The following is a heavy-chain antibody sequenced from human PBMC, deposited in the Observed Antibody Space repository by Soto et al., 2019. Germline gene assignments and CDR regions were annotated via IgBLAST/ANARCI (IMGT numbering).Heavy chain of an antibody. CDR2: IYYSGST. CDR1: GGSISRGGSY. CDR3: ARARGHAFDI. D-gene: IGHD3-10*01. V-gene: IGHV4-31*03. Sequence: QVPLQESGPGLVTPSQTMSLTCTVSGGSISRGGSYWSWIRQHPGKGLEWIGYIYYSGSTYYNPSRNSRVTISVDTSKNQSSLKLSSVTAASTAVYYCARARGHAFDIWGHGTMVTVSS. J-gene: IGHJ3*02.